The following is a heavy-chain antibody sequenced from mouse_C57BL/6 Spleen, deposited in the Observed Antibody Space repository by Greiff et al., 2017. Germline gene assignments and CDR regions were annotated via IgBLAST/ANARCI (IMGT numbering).Heavy chain of an antibody. CDR3: ARNYYGSSYGAMDY. Sequence: QVQLQQPGAELVRPGTSVKLSCKASGYTFTSYWMHWVKQRPGQGLEWIGVIDPSDSYTNYNQKFKGKATLTVDTSSSTAYMQLSSLPSEDSAVYYCARNYYGSSYGAMDYWGQGTSVTVSS. CDR2: IDPSDSYT. J-gene: IGHJ4*01. V-gene: IGHV1-59*01. D-gene: IGHD1-1*01. CDR1: GYTFTSYW.